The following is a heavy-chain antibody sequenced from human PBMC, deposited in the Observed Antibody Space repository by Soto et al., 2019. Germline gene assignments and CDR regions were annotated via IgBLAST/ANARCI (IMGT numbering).Heavy chain of an antibody. CDR1: GYTFTSYG. CDR3: ARDLGCSGGSCYSPDAFDI. CDR2: ISAYNGNT. D-gene: IGHD2-15*01. Sequence: ASVKGSCKASGYTFTSYGISWVRQAPGQGLEWMGWISAYNGNTNYAQKLQGRVTMTTDTSTSTAYMELRSLRSDDTAVYYCARDLGCSGGSCYSPDAFDIWGQGTMVTVSS. V-gene: IGHV1-18*01. J-gene: IGHJ3*02.